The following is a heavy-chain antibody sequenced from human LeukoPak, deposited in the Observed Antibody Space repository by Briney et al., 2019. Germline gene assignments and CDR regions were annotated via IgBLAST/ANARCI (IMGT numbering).Heavy chain of an antibody. CDR2: INHSGST. CDR3: ARDTPPIGKGAPIDY. Sequence: SETLSLTCAVYGGSFSGYYWSWIRQPPGKGLEWIGEINHSGSTNYNPSLKSRVTISVDTSKNQFSLKLSSVTAADTAVYYCARDTPPIGKGAPIDYWGQGTLVTVSS. J-gene: IGHJ4*02. CDR1: GGSFSGYY. V-gene: IGHV4-34*01. D-gene: IGHD2-15*01.